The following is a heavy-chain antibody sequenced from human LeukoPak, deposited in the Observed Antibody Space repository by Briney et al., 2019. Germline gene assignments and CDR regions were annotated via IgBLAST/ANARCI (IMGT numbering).Heavy chain of an antibody. CDR1: GFTFSSYS. CDR3: ARDDYGDQMGGY. J-gene: IGHJ4*02. V-gene: IGHV3-21*04. Sequence: PGGSLRLSCAASGFTFSSYSMNWVRQAPGEGLEWVSSISSSSSYIYYADSVKGRFTISRDNSKNTLYLQMNSLRAEDTAVYYCARDDYGDQMGGYWGQGTLVTVSS. CDR2: ISSSSSYI. D-gene: IGHD4-17*01.